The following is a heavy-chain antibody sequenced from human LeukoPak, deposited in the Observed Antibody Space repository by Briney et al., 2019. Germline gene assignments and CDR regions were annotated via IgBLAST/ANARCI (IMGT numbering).Heavy chain of an antibody. CDR2: ISGSGGST. Sequence: GSLRLSCAASGFTFSSYWMSWVRQAPGKGLEWLSTISGSGGSTYYADSVKGRFTISRDNSKNTVYLQMKSLRVEATAVYYCAKGLSAAGDYYFDYWGQGALVTVSS. V-gene: IGHV3-23*01. CDR3: AKGLSAAGDYYFDY. D-gene: IGHD2-21*01. J-gene: IGHJ4*02. CDR1: GFTFSSYW.